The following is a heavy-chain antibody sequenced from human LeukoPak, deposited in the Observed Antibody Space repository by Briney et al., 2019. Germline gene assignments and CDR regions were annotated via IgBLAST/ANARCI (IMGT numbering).Heavy chain of an antibody. D-gene: IGHD6-13*01. CDR1: GYTLTELS. J-gene: IGHJ5*02. Sequence: EASVKVSCKVSGYTLTELSMHWVRQAPGKGLEWMGIINPSGGSTSYAQKFQGRVTMTRDVSTGTVYMELSSLRSEDTAVYYCARDPGIAAAGTSGWFDPWGQGTLVTVSS. V-gene: IGHV1-46*01. CDR3: ARDPGIAAAGTSGWFDP. CDR2: INPSGGST.